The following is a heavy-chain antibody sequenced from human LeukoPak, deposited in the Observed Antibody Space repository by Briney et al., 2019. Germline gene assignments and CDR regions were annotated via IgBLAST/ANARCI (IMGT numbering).Heavy chain of an antibody. Sequence: SETLSLTCTVSGGSISNSNYYWGWIRQPPGKGLEWIGSIYYSGSTYYNPSLKSRVTISVDTSKNQFSLKLSSVTAADTAVYYCARSGGPLNWFDPWGQGTLVTVSS. CDR2: IYYSGST. CDR1: GGSISNSNYY. V-gene: IGHV4-39*01. CDR3: ARSGGPLNWFDP. J-gene: IGHJ5*02.